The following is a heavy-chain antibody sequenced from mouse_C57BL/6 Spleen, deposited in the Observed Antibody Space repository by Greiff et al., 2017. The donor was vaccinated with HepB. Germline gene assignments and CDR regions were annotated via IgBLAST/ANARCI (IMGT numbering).Heavy chain of an antibody. CDR3: ARTYYGSSYWYFDV. J-gene: IGHJ1*03. D-gene: IGHD1-1*01. V-gene: IGHV5-17*01. CDR1: GFTFSDYG. CDR2: ISSGSSTI. Sequence: EVKLMESGGGLVKPGGSLKLSCAASGFTFSDYGMHWVRQAPEKGLEWVAYISSGSSTIYYADTVKGRFTISRDNAKNTLFLPMTSLRSEDTAMYYCARTYYGSSYWYFDVWGTGTTVTVSS.